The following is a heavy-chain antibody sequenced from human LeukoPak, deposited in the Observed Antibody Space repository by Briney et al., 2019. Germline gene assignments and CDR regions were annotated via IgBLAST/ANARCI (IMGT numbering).Heavy chain of an antibody. J-gene: IGHJ3*02. V-gene: IGHV4-34*01. CDR1: GGSFSGYY. CDR3: ARMAYCSSTSCRPKDAFDI. CDR2: INHSGST. Sequence: SETLSLTCAVYGGSFSGYYWSWIRQPPGKGLEWIGEINHSGSTNYNPSLKSRVTISVDTSKNQFSLKLSSVTAADTAVYYCARMAYCSSTSCRPKDAFDIWGQGTMVTVSS. D-gene: IGHD2-2*01.